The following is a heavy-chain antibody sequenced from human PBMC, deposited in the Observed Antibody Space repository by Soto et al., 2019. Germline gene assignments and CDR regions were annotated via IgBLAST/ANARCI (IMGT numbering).Heavy chain of an antibody. Sequence: QVQLQEPGPGLVKPSQTLSLTCPVSGGSISSGGSYWSWIRQHPGRGRGGFGYIYYSGSTYYNPSLKSRVTISVDTSKNQFSLKLSSVTAADTAVYYCARGVAYCGGDCYSEGWYFDLWGRGTLVTVSS. V-gene: IGHV4-31*03. D-gene: IGHD2-21*02. CDR1: GGSISSGGSY. CDR3: ARGVAYCGGDCYSEGWYFDL. J-gene: IGHJ2*01. CDR2: IYYSGST.